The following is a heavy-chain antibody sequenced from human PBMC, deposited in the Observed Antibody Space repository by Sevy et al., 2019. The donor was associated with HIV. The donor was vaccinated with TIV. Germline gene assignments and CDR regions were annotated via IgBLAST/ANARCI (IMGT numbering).Heavy chain of an antibody. D-gene: IGHD2-21*01. CDR3: AIGSVSLVIAKDAFHI. CDR2: IYSEGTK. J-gene: IGHJ3*02. CDR1: GFTVSSNY. V-gene: IGHV3-53*01. Sequence: GVSLRLSCAASGFTVSSNYMIWVRQAPGKGLEWVSLIYSEGTKNYADSVKGRFTISRDNSKNTLYLQMNSLRAEDTAVYYCAIGSVSLVIAKDAFHIWGQGTMVTVSS.